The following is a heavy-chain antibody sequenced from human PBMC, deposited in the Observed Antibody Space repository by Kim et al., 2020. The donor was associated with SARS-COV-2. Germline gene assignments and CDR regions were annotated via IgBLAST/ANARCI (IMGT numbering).Heavy chain of an antibody. D-gene: IGHD1-1*01. J-gene: IGHJ4*02. CDR2: TSGNI. Sequence: TSGNINCTPSLKSRVTLSVDTSKNQFSLKVTSLTAADTAVYYCARGDAGYWGQGTLVTVSS. V-gene: IGHV4-4*07. CDR3: ARGDAGY.